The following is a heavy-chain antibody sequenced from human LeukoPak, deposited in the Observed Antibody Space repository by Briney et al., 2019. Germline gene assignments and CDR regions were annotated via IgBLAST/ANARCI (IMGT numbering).Heavy chain of an antibody. CDR2: VNLSGSNI. V-gene: IGHV3-48*03. J-gene: IGHJ5*02. CDR1: GLHHRYYE. CDR3: ARDNSYRDEILWFGESLNWFDP. D-gene: IGHD3-10*01. Sequence: SGLHHRYYELHWLRPAAGRGGAGLSHVNLSGSNIHFPASVKGPFNISRDNAKDSVHPQMNTLRAEETAVYYCARDNSYRDEILWFGESLNWFDPWGQGTLVTVSS.